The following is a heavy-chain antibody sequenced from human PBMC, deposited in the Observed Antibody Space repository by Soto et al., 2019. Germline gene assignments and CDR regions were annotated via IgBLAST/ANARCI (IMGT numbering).Heavy chain of an antibody. J-gene: IGHJ3*02. CDR1: GFTFSDYY. CDR2: IRGNSLDT. CDR3: ASGQQIRMADI. V-gene: IGHV3-11*05. D-gene: IGHD6-13*01. Sequence: QVQLVESGGGLVKPGGSLRLSCAASGFTFSDYYASWIRQAPGKGLEWVSYIRGNSLDTNDADPVKGRFSISRDNADNSLQLQMNSLRVEDTAMYYCASGQQIRMADIWGQGTMVTVSS.